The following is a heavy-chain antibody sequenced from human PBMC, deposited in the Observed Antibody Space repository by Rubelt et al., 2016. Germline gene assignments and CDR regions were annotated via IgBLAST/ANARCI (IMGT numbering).Heavy chain of an antibody. CDR3: ARGPDYGDYGVDYYYYYGMDV. V-gene: IGHV3-11*04. J-gene: IGHJ6*02. CDR2: ISSSGSTI. Sequence: KGLEWVSYISSSGSTIYYADSVKGRFTISRDNAKNSLYLQMNSLRAEDTAVYYCARGPDYGDYGVDYYYYYGMDVWGQGTTVTVSS. D-gene: IGHD4-17*01.